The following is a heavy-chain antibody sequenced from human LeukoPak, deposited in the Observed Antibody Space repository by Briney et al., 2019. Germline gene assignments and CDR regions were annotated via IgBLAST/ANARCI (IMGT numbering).Heavy chain of an antibody. V-gene: IGHV3-11*04. CDR1: GFTFSDYY. CDR3: ARDPRHYGSGSYYRGFDY. J-gene: IGHJ4*02. Sequence: GSLRLSCAASGFTFSDYYMSWIRQAPGKGLEWVSYISSSGSTIYYADSVKGRFTISRDNAKNSLYLQMNSLRAEDTAVYYCARDPRHYGSGSYYRGFDYWGQGTLVTVSS. CDR2: ISSSGSTI. D-gene: IGHD3-10*01.